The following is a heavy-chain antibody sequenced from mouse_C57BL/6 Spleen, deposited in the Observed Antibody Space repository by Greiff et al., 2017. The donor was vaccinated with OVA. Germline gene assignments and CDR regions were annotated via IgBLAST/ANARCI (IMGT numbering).Heavy chain of an antibody. V-gene: IGHV5-4*03. D-gene: IGHD2-3*01. J-gene: IGHJ4*01. CDR2: ISDGGSYT. Sequence: EVMLVESGGGLVKPGGSLKLSCAASGFTFSSYAMSWVRQTPEKRLEWVATISDGGSYTYYPDNVKGRFTISRDNAKNNLYLQMSHLKSEDTAMYYCARGDGYYDAMDYWGQGTSVTVSS. CDR3: ARGDGYYDAMDY. CDR1: GFTFSSYA.